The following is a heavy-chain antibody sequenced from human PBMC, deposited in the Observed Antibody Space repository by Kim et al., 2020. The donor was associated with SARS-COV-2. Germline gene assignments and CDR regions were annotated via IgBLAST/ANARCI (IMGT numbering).Heavy chain of an antibody. CDR2: ISWNSGSV. CDR1: GFTFGDYA. Sequence: GGSLRLSCAASGFTFGDYAMHWVRQAPGKGLEWVSGISWNSGSVGSADAVKGRFTISRDNAKNSLYLQMNSLGAEDTALYYCAKDTGSFLEWSRTNYYWGQGTLVAVSS. CDR3: AKDTGSFLEWSRTNYY. V-gene: IGHV3-9*01. D-gene: IGHD3-3*01. J-gene: IGHJ4*02.